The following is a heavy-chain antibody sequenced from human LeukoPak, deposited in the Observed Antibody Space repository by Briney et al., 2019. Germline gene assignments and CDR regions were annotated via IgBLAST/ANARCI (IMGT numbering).Heavy chain of an antibody. D-gene: IGHD1-1*01. CDR2: IQEDRSNK. CDR1: RFTLSYYW. Sequence: PGWALTLSCAACRFTLSYYWMSWVRQAPGRGLEWVGNIQEDRSNKYHVSSVKCRFTISREKAKTSVYLQMNRLRAEDTAGYYCAREARGTRAAFDIWGQGKVVTV. CDR3: AREARGTRAAFDI. J-gene: IGHJ3*02. V-gene: IGHV3-7*01.